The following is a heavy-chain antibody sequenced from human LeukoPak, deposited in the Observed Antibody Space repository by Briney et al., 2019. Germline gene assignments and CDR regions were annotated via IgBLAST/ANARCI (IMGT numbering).Heavy chain of an antibody. D-gene: IGHD1-26*01. CDR3: ARVVGAMSTLNFDY. J-gene: IGHJ4*02. CDR1: GYTFTGYY. CDR2: INPNSGGT. V-gene: IGHV1-2*02. Sequence: GASVKVSCKASGYTFTGYYMHWVRQAPGQGLEWMGWINPNSGGTNYAQKFQGRVTMTRVTSISTAYMELSRLRSDDTAVYYCARVVGAMSTLNFDYWGQGTLVTVSS.